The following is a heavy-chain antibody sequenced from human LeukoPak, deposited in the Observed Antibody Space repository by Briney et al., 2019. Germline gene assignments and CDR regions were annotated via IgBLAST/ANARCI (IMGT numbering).Heavy chain of an antibody. CDR2: IKSDGSST. Sequence: PGGSLRLSCAASGFIFSDYWMHWVRHGPGKGLVWVSRIKSDGSSTSYAESVKGRFTISRDNAKNTVYVHMNSLRDEDTAVYCARGGRYAYFLDYWGQGTLVTVSS. J-gene: IGHJ4*02. D-gene: IGHD3-16*01. CDR1: GFIFSDYW. V-gene: IGHV3-74*01. CDR3: ARGGRYAYFLDY.